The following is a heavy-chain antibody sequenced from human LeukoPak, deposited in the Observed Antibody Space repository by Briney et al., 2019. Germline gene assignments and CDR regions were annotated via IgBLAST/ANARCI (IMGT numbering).Heavy chain of an antibody. D-gene: IGHD2-15*01. CDR3: ARDIGFDY. V-gene: IGHV3-74*01. CDR2: INRDGSST. J-gene: IGHJ4*02. Sequence: PGGSLGLSCAASGFTFSSYWMHWVRQAPGKGLVWVSRINRDGSSTSYADSVKGRFTISRDNAKNTLYLQMNSLRAEDTAVYYCARDIGFDYWGQGTLVTVSS. CDR1: GFTFSSYW.